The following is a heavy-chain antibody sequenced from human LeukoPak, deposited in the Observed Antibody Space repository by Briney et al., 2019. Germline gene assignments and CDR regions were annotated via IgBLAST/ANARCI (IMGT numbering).Heavy chain of an antibody. CDR3: ARDAAPDIVVVPAAAWFDP. V-gene: IGHV1-46*01. CDR1: GHTFTSYY. CDR2: INPSGGST. J-gene: IGHJ5*02. Sequence: ASVKVSCKASGHTFTSYYMHWVRQAPGQGLEWMGIINPSGGSTSYAQKFQGRVTMTRDTSTSTVYMELSSLRSEDTAVYYCARDAAPDIVVVPAAAWFDPWGQGTLVTVSS. D-gene: IGHD2-2*01.